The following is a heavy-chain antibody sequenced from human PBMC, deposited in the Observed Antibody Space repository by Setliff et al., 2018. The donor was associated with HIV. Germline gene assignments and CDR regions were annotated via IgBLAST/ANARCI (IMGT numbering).Heavy chain of an antibody. CDR2: ISWDGDMT. V-gene: IGHV3-43*01. CDR1: GFTFDDYT. CDR3: AKDGWGYDYVGAYYFDY. J-gene: IGHJ4*02. Sequence: GGSLRLSCAASGFTFDDYTMHWVRQAPGKGLEWVSLISWDGDMTYYADSVKGRFTISRDNSKNSLYLQMNSLTTEDTGLYYCAKDGWGYDYVGAYYFDYWGQGTPVTVSS. D-gene: IGHD5-12*01.